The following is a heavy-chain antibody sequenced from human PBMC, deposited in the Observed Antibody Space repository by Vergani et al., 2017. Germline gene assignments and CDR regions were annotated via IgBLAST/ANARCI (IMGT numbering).Heavy chain of an antibody. CDR1: GGSISSSSYY. V-gene: IGHV4-39*07. J-gene: IGHJ2*01. CDR3: AREKTYYYDSSGYRYWYFDL. CDR2: IYYSGST. D-gene: IGHD3-22*01. Sequence: QLQLQESGPGLVKPSETLSLTCTVSGGSISSSSYYWGWIRQPPGKGLEWIGSIYYSGSTYYNPSLKSRVTISVDTSKNQFSLKLSSVTAADTAVYYCAREKTYYYDSSGYRYWYFDLWGRGTLVTVSS.